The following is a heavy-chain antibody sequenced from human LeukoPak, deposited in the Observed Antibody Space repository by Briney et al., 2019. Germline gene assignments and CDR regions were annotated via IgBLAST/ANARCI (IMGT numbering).Heavy chain of an antibody. CDR3: ARENGDYVRGPYGMDV. CDR2: IYYSGST. Sequence: KPSETLSLTCTVSGGSISSGGYYWSWIPRHPGKGLERIGYIYYSGSTYYNPSLKSRVTISVDTSKNQFSLKLSSVTAADTAVYYCARENGDYVRGPYGMDVWGQGTTVTVSS. CDR1: GGSISSGGYY. J-gene: IGHJ6*01. D-gene: IGHD4-17*01. V-gene: IGHV4-31*03.